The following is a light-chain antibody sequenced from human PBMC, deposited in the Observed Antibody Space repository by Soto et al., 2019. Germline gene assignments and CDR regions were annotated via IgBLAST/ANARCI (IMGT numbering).Light chain of an antibody. V-gene: IGLV1-44*01. CDR1: SSNIGSHT. CDR2: SDS. Sequence: QSVLTQPYSVSGTPGQRVTISCSGSSSNIGSHTLNWYQHLPGTAPNLLIYSDSQRPSGVPDRFSGSTSGTSASLAISGLQSEDEADYYCAAWDDSLNAAVFGGGTKVTVL. CDR3: AAWDDSLNAAV. J-gene: IGLJ2*01.